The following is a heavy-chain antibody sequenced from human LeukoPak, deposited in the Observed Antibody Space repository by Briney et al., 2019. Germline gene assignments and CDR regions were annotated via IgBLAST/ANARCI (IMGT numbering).Heavy chain of an antibody. Sequence: GGSLRLSCAASGFTFSSYSMNWVRQAPGKGLEWVSSTSSSSSSYIYYADSVKGRFTISRDNAKNSLYLQMNSLRAEDTAVYYCARDIHYYDSSGYYYAGGLDYWGQGTLVTVSS. D-gene: IGHD3-22*01. J-gene: IGHJ4*02. V-gene: IGHV3-21*01. CDR2: TSSSSSSYI. CDR3: ARDIHYYDSSGYYYAGGLDY. CDR1: GFTFSSYS.